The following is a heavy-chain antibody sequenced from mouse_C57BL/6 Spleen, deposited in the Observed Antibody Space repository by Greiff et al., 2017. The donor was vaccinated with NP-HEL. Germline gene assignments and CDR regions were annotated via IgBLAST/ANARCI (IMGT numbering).Heavy chain of an antibody. Sequence: QVHVKQSGAELARPGASVKLSCKASGYTFTSYGISWVKQRTGQGLEWIGEIYPRSGNTYYNEKFKGKATLTADKSSSTAYMELRSLTSEDSAVYFCASYDYDSAWFAYWGQGTLVTVSA. CDR3: ASYDYDSAWFAY. V-gene: IGHV1-81*01. J-gene: IGHJ3*01. CDR2: IYPRSGNT. CDR1: GYTFTSYG. D-gene: IGHD2-4*01.